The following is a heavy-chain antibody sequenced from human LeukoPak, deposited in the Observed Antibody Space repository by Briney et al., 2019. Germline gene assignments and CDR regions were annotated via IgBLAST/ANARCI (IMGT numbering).Heavy chain of an antibody. CDR1: GFTFSGYS. D-gene: IGHD6-6*01. CDR3: TRGRPGHYYDY. CDR2: ISGSSSTI. J-gene: IGHJ4*02. V-gene: IGHV3-48*02. Sequence: GGSLRLSCVVSGFTFSGYSMNWVRQAPGKGLEWVSYISGSSSTIFYAHSMKGRFTVSRDSAKNSLYLQMESLRDGDTAVYYCTRGRPGHYYDYWGQGTRVTVSS.